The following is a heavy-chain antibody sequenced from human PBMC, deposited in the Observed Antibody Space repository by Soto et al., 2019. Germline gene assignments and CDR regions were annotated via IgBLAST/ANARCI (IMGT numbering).Heavy chain of an antibody. V-gene: IGHV1-18*01. J-gene: IGHJ1*01. CDR3: ARGGSSWSAEYYQH. CDR2: ISGYNGNT. CDR1: GYTFTNYG. Sequence: QVRLVQSGVEVKKPGASVKVSCMASGYTFTNYGISWVRQAPGQGPEWMGRISGYNGNTKNVEKFRGRVTMTTDTSTSTAYMELRSLRSDDTAVYYCARGGSSWSAEYYQHWGQGTPVIVSS. D-gene: IGHD6-13*01.